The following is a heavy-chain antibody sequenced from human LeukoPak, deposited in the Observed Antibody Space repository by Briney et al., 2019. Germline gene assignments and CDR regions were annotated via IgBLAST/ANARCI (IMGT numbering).Heavy chain of an antibody. J-gene: IGHJ5*02. CDR1: GFTVSSNY. CDR3: ARSWGVYSSGCWFDP. D-gene: IGHD6-19*01. V-gene: IGHV3-53*01. Sequence: GGSLRLSCAASGFTVSSNYMSWVRQAPGKGLEWVSVIYSGGSTYYADSVKGRFTISRDNSKNTLYLQMNSLRAEDTAVYYCARSWGVYSSGCWFDPWGQGTLVTVSS. CDR2: IYSGGST.